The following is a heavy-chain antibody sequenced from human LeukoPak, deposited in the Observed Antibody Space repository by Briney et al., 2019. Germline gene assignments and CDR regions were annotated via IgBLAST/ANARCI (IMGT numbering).Heavy chain of an antibody. Sequence: ASVKVSCKATSRISWVRQAPGQGLEWMGWIGTYGGDTYYAQKFQGRITVTTDTSTSTVYMELGNLRSDGTAVYYCARDLWNFYDDSGYNRDFDSWGQGTLVTVSS. CDR3: ARDLWNFYDDSGYNRDFDS. CDR1: TSR. CDR2: IGTYGGDT. V-gene: IGHV1-18*01. D-gene: IGHD3-22*01. J-gene: IGHJ5*01.